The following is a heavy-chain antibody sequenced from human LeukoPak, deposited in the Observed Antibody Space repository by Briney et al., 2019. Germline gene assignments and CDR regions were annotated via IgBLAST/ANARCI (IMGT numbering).Heavy chain of an antibody. J-gene: IGHJ6*02. CDR1: GFTFSSYA. D-gene: IGHD3-9*01. Sequence: GGSLRFSCAASGFTFSSYAMHWVRQAPGKGLEWVAVISYDGSNKYYADSVKGRFTISRDNSKNTLYLQMNSLRAEDTAVYYCTRDRILTSRYGMDVWGQGTTVTVSS. V-gene: IGHV3-30*04. CDR2: ISYDGSNK. CDR3: TRDRILTSRYGMDV.